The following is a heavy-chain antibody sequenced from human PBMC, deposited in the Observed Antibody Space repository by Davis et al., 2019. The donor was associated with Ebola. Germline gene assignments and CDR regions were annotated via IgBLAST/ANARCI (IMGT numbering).Heavy chain of an antibody. J-gene: IGHJ3*02. CDR3: TTPGGQDSGYDVFDI. D-gene: IGHD5-12*01. CDR2: VSPDTGFT. Sequence: ASVKVSCKASGYTFSNYDINWVRQATGQGLEWVGWVSPDTGFTGIAENFQGRVTVTRDTSTTTVYMDLSSLRSEDTALYYCTTPGGQDSGYDVFDIWGQGTMVTVSS. V-gene: IGHV1-8*01. CDR1: GYTFSNYD.